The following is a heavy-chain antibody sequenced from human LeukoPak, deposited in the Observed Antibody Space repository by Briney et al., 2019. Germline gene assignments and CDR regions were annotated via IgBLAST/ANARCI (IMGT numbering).Heavy chain of an antibody. CDR2: ISGSGGST. V-gene: IGHV3-23*01. D-gene: IGHD2-15*01. CDR1: GFTFSSYA. Sequence: GGSLRLSCAASGFTFSSYAMSWVRQAPGKGLEWVSAISGSGGSTYYADSVKGRFTVSRDNSKNTLYLQMNSLRAEDTAVYYCAKYPNYSGGSHFDYWGQGTLVTVSS. CDR3: AKYPNYSGGSHFDY. J-gene: IGHJ4*02.